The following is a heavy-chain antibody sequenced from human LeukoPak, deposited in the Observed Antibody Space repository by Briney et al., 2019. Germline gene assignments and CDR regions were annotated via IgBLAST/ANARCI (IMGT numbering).Heavy chain of an antibody. J-gene: IGHJ4*02. V-gene: IGHV3-33*01. D-gene: IGHD4-17*01. CDR1: GFTFSSYG. CDR3: ARDQAGDYGDPRPVYYFDY. CDR2: IWYDGSNI. Sequence: GGSLRLSCAASGFTFSSYGMHWVRQAPGKGLEWVAVIWYDGSNIYYADSVKGRFTISRDNSKNTLYLQMNSLRAEDTAVYYCARDQAGDYGDPRPVYYFDYWGQGTLVTVSS.